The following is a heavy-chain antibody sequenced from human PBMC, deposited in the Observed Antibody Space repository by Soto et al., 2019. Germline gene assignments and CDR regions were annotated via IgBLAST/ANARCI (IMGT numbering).Heavy chain of an antibody. V-gene: IGHV4-31*03. D-gene: IGHD2-15*01. CDR2: IHYRGST. J-gene: IGHJ6*02. CDR1: GGSITGAYY. CDR3: SRVRDSFGLDV. Sequence: QVQLQESGPGLVKSSETLSLTCNVSGGSITGAYYWNWIRQHPRKGLEWIGSIHYRGSTYYNPSLKSRITISLDRSNNQFSLKLSSVTAADTAVYYCSRVRDSFGLDVWGQGTTVTVSS.